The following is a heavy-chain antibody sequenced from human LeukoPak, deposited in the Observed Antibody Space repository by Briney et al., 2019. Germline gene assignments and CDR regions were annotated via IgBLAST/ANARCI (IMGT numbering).Heavy chain of an antibody. V-gene: IGHV4-4*07. CDR3: ASDLPFFLYGAVIGSAFLI. CDR1: GGSISSSY. CDR2: IYSSGST. D-gene: IGHD3-3*01. Sequence: SETLSLTCTVSGGSISSSYWSWLRQSAGKGLEWIGRIYSSGSTNYNPSLKCRLTIVIDKSKNQFSLKLSSVTAADTAVYYCASDLPFFLYGAVIGSAFLIWGQGRMVTVSS. J-gene: IGHJ3*02.